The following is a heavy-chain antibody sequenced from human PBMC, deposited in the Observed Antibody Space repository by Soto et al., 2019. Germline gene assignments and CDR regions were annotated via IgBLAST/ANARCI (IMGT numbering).Heavy chain of an antibody. CDR1: GFTFSSYA. CDR3: SNQWFGELLSLYYFDY. J-gene: IGHJ4*01. CDR2: ISGSGGST. D-gene: IGHD3-10*01. Sequence: GGSLRLSCAASGFTFSSYAMSWVRQAPGKGLEWVSAISGSGGSTYYADSVKGRFTISRDNSKNTLYLQMNSLRAEDTAVYYCSNQWFGELLSLYYFDYWGHGTLVTVSS. V-gene: IGHV3-23*01.